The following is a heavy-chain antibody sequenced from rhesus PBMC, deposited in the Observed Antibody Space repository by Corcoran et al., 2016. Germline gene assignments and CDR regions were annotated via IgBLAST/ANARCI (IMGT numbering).Heavy chain of an antibody. CDR3: ARTNYYGSGPIY. CDR1: GGSSSASYR. D-gene: IGHD3-28*01. CDR2: IHGSTTST. Sequence: QVQLQESGPGVVKPSETLSLTCTVSGGSSSASYRWSWIRQPPWKGLEWIGYIHGSTTSTTYNPSLKSRVTISKDTSKNQFSLKLSSVTAADTAVYYCARTNYYGSGPIYWGQGVLVTVSS. V-gene: IGHV4S10*01. J-gene: IGHJ4*01.